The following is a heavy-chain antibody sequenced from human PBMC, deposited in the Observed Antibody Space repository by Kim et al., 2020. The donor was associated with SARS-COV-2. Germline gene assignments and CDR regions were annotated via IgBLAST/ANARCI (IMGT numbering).Heavy chain of an antibody. CDR3: VRAAGFHFGELNFEY. Sequence: GESLKISCKGSGYSFTNYWIGWVRQMPGKGLEWMGIIYPGDSDTRYSPSFQGQVTISADKSISTAYLQWSTLKASDTAMYYCVRAAGFHFGELNFEYWGQSTLVTVSS. J-gene: IGHJ4*02. CDR1: GYSFTNYW. D-gene: IGHD3-10*01. V-gene: IGHV5-51*01. CDR2: IYPGDSDT.